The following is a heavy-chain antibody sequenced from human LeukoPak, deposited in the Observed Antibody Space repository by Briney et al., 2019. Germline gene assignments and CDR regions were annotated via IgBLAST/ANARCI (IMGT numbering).Heavy chain of an antibody. CDR3: ARVPRRYCSSTSCYPRERSFFDS. J-gene: IGHJ4*02. CDR1: GYTFTSYG. D-gene: IGHD2-2*01. V-gene: IGHV1-18*01. CDR2: ISAYNGNT. Sequence: ASVKVSCKASGYTFTSYGISWVRQAPGQGLEWMGWISAYNGNTNSAQKFQGRVTMTRDTSISTAYMELSRLRSDDTAIYYCARVPRRYCSSTSCYPRERSFFDSWGQGTLVSVSS.